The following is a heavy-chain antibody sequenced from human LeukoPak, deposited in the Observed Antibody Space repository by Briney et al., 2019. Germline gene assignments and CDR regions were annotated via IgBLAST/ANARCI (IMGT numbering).Heavy chain of an antibody. CDR3: AREDCSSTSCYAASFDY. J-gene: IGHJ4*02. D-gene: IGHD2-2*01. CDR1: GGSFSGYY. CDR2: INHSGST. Sequence: SETLSLTCAVYGGSFSGYYWSWIRQPPGKGGEWIGEINHSGSTNYNPSLKSRVTISVDTSKNQFSLKLSSVPAADTAVYYCAREDCSSTSCYAASFDYWGQGTLVTVSS. V-gene: IGHV4-34*01.